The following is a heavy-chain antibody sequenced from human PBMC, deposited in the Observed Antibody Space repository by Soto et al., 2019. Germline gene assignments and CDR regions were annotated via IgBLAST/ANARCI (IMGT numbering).Heavy chain of an antibody. CDR3: AKPVIVGATKAYYFDY. CDR1: GFTFSSHA. CDR2: ISGSGGST. J-gene: IGHJ4*02. Sequence: EVQLLESGGGLVQPGGSLRLSCAASGFTFSSHAMSWVRQAPGKGLEWVSTISGSGGSTYYADSVKGRFTISRDNSKNTLYLQMNSLRAEDTAVYYCAKPVIVGATKAYYFDYWGQGTLVTVSS. D-gene: IGHD1-26*01. V-gene: IGHV3-23*01.